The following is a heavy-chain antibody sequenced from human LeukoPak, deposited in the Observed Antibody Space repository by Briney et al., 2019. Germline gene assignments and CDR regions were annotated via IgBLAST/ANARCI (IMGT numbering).Heavy chain of an antibody. CDR3: ARLPSSSSWYFGVHYYYYYMDV. V-gene: IGHV4-59*08. CDR2: IYYSGST. Sequence: SETLSLTCTVSGGSISSYYWSWIRQPPGKGLEWIGYIYYSGSTNYNPSLKSRVTISVGTSKNQCSLKLSSVTAADTAVYYCARLPSSSSWYFGVHYYYYYMDVWGKGTTVTISS. CDR1: GGSISSYY. J-gene: IGHJ6*03. D-gene: IGHD6-13*01.